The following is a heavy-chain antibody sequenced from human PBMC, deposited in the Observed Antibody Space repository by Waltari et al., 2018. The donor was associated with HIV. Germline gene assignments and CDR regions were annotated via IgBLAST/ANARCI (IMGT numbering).Heavy chain of an antibody. Sequence: QVQLVQSGAEVKKPGASVTDSCKASGYTFTRYYMHWARTAPGQGLEWRGWINPNSGGTNYAQKFQGRVTMTRDTSISTAYMELSRLRSDDTAVYYCARGPPYYYGLGSPGGGWFDPWGQGTLVTVSS. D-gene: IGHD3-10*01. V-gene: IGHV1-2*02. CDR3: ARGPPYYYGLGSPGGGWFDP. J-gene: IGHJ5*02. CDR1: GYTFTRYY. CDR2: INPNSGGT.